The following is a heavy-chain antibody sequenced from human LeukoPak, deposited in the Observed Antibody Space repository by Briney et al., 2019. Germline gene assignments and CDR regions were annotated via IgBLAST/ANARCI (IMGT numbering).Heavy chain of an antibody. J-gene: IGHJ6*02. CDR2: IWYDGSNK. CDR1: GFTFSSYG. CDR3: AKEPPGYCSGGNCPDYYYYGMDG. D-gene: IGHD2-15*01. V-gene: IGHV3-33*06. Sequence: PGRSLRLSCAASGFTFSSYGMHWVRQAPGKGLEWVAVIWYDGSNKFYADSVKGRFTISRDNSKSTLYLQMNSLRAEDTAVYYCAKEPPGYCSGGNCPDYYYYGMDGWGQGTTVTVSS.